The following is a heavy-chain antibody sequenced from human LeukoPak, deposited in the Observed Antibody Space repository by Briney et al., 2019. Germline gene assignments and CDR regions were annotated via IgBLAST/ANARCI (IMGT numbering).Heavy chain of an antibody. V-gene: IGHV4-39*01. CDR1: GGSISSSSYY. CDR2: IYYSGST. D-gene: IGHD5-18*01. CDR3: ARGVRGYSYGYYY. Sequence: PSETLSLTCTVSGGSISSSSYYWGWIRQPPGKGLEWIGSIYYSGSTYYNPSLKSRVTISVDTSKNQFSLKLSSVTAADTAVYYCARGVRGYSYGYYYWGQGTLVTVSS. J-gene: IGHJ4*02.